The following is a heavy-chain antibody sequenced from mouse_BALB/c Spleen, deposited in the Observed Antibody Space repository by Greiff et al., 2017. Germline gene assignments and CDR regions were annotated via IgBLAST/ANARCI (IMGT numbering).Heavy chain of an antibody. CDR3: ARSYYDYDDAMDY. CDR2: ISSGSSTI. V-gene: IGHV5-17*02. J-gene: IGHJ4*01. CDR1: GFTFSSFG. Sequence: EVKVVESGGGLVQPGGSRKLSCAASGFTFSSFGMHWVRQAPEKGLEWVAYISSGSSTIYYAATVKGRFTISRDNPKNTLFLQMTSLRSEDTAMYYCARSYYDYDDAMDYWGQGTSVTVSS. D-gene: IGHD2-4*01.